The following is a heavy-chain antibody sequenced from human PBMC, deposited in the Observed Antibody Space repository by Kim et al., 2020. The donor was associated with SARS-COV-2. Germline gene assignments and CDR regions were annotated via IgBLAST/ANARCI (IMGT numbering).Heavy chain of an antibody. Sequence: ADSVKGRFTISRDNSKNTLYLQMNSLRAEDTAVYDCAKARSGWYRDYFDYGGQGTLVTVSS. J-gene: IGHJ4*02. D-gene: IGHD6-19*01. CDR3: AKARSGWYRDYFDY. V-gene: IGHV3-23*01.